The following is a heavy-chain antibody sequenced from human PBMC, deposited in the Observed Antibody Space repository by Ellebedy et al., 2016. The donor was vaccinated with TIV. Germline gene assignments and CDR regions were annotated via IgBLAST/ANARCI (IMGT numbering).Heavy chain of an antibody. CDR2: IAIDSTT. CDR1: ELTVTSNF. D-gene: IGHD3-10*01. CDR3: ARETYNDVDLKLWGIFDI. V-gene: IGHV3-66*01. J-gene: IGHJ3*02. Sequence: GGSLRLSCAVSELTVTSNFMSWVRQAPGKGLAWVSTIAIDSTTYYADSVKGRFTTSRDNSKNTLDIQMNSLRAEDTAVYYCARETYNDVDLKLWGIFDIWGQGTMVTVSS.